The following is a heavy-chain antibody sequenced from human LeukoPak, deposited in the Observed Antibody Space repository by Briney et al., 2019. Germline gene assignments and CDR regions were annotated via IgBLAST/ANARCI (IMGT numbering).Heavy chain of an antibody. Sequence: PGGSLRLSCAASGFTFSTYWMSWVRQAPGKGLEWVAHIKQDGSEMYYVDSVKGRFTISGDNAKNSLYLQMNSLRAEDTAVYYCGYDSNGYYDYWGQGTLVTVSS. CDR1: GFTFSTYW. V-gene: IGHV3-7*01. D-gene: IGHD3-22*01. J-gene: IGHJ4*02. CDR3: GYDSNGYYDY. CDR2: IKQDGSEM.